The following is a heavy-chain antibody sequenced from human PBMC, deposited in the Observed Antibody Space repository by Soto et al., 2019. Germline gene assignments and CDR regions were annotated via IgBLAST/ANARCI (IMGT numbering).Heavy chain of an antibody. CDR1: GGTFSSYA. CDR3: ARLDGRGLPYCSSTSCYNYGTDV. CDR2: IIPIFGTA. V-gene: IGHV1-69*06. D-gene: IGHD2-2*02. Sequence: ASVKVSCKASGGTFSSYAISWVRQAPGQGLEWMGGIIPIFGTANYAQKFQGRVTITADKSTSTAYMELSSLRSEDTAVYYCARLDGRGLPYCSSTSCYNYGTDVWGQGTTVTVSS. J-gene: IGHJ6*02.